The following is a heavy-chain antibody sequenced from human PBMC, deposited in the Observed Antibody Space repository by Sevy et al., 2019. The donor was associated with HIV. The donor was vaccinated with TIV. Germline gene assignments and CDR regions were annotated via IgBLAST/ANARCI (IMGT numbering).Heavy chain of an antibody. Sequence: SLKISCAASGFTFDDYAMHWVRQAPGKGLEWVSGISWNSGSIGYADAVKGRFTTSRDNAKNSLYLQMNSLRAEDTALYYCAKDMTYSSGPGMDVWGQGTTVTVSS. J-gene: IGHJ6*02. CDR2: ISWNSGSI. CDR3: AKDMTYSSGPGMDV. D-gene: IGHD6-19*01. V-gene: IGHV3-9*01. CDR1: GFTFDDYA.